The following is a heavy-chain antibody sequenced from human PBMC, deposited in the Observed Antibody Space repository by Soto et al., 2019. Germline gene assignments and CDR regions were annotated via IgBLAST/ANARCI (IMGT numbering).Heavy chain of an antibody. CDR3: ARGLSVTLFDF. CDR2: IYYSGST. D-gene: IGHD4-17*01. V-gene: IGHV4-31*03. J-gene: IGHJ4*02. CDR1: GDSISSGGYY. Sequence: QVQLQESGPGLVQPSQTLSLACTVSGDSISSGGYYWSWIRQHPGKGLEWIGYIYYSGSTFYNPSLNSRVTISVDTSKNQFSLKLSSVTAADTAVYYCARGLSVTLFDFWGQGTLVTVSS.